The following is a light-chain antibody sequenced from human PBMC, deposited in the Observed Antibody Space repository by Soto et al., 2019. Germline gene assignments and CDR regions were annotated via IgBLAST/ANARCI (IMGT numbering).Light chain of an antibody. CDR2: EVT. CDR1: SSDVGAYNY. Sequence: QYALTQPPSASGSLGQSVTISCTGTSSDVGAYNYVSWYQQHPGKAPKLMIYEVTRRPSGVPDRFSGSKSGNTASLNVSGLQAEDEADYYCCSYADNNAYVVGTGTKLNVL. CDR3: CSYADNNAYV. J-gene: IGLJ1*01. V-gene: IGLV2-8*01.